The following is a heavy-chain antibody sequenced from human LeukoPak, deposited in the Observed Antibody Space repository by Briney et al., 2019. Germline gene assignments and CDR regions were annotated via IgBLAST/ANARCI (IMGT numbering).Heavy chain of an antibody. J-gene: IGHJ1*01. D-gene: IGHD1-26*01. CDR3: ARTLRRVLGGSYYEYFQH. V-gene: IGHV5-51*01. CDR2: IYPGDSDT. Sequence: ASVKVSCKAAGYTFTGYYMHWVRQAPGQGLEWMGIIYPGDSDTRYSPSFQGQVSISADKSISTAYLQWSSLKASDTAMYYCARTLRRVLGGSYYEYFQHWGQGTLVTVSS. CDR1: GYTFTGYY.